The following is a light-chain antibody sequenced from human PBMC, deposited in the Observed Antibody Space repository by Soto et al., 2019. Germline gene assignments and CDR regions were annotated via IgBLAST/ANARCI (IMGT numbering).Light chain of an antibody. CDR2: SNN. V-gene: IGLV1-44*01. CDR3: AAWDDSLNGWV. J-gene: IGLJ3*02. CDR1: SSNIGSNP. Sequence: QSVLTQPPSASGTPGQRVTISCSGSSSNIGSNPVNWYQQLPGTAPKLPLYSNNQRPSGVPDRFSGSKSGTSASLAISGLQSEDEADYYCAAWDDSLNGWVFGGGTKLTVL.